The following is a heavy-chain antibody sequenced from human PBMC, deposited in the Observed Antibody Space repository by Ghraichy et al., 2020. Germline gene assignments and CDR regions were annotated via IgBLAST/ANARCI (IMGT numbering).Heavy chain of an antibody. CDR3: ARASPHLYDFWSGPRDNWFDP. D-gene: IGHD3-3*01. CDR2: INPNSGGT. J-gene: IGHJ5*02. Sequence: ASVKVSCKASGYTFTGYYMHWVRQAPGQGLEWMGRINPNSGGTNYAQKFQGRVTMTRDTSISTAYMELSRLRSDDTAVYYCARASPHLYDFWSGPRDNWFDPWGQGTLVTVSS. CDR1: GYTFTGYY. V-gene: IGHV1-2*06.